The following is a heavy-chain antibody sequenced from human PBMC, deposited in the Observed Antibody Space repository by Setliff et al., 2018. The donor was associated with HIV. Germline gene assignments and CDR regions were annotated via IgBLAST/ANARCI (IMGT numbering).Heavy chain of an antibody. Sequence: SETLSLTCAVSGYSISTAYYWAWIRQPPGKGLEWIGGVHHSGSTHYNPSLESRVTISVDTSKNQFSLKVRSVTAADTALYYCARGDDFGELLYDYWGQGTLVTVSS. J-gene: IGHJ4*02. D-gene: IGHD3-10*01. CDR1: GYSISTAYY. CDR2: VHHSGST. CDR3: ARGDDFGELLYDY. V-gene: IGHV4-38-2*01.